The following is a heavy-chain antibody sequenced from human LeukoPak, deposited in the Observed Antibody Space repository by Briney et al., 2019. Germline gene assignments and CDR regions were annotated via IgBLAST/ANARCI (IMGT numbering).Heavy chain of an antibody. V-gene: IGHV4-4*07. CDR2: IYTSGST. Sequence: SETLSLTCPVSGGSISSYYWSWIRPPAGKGLEWIGRIYTSGSTNYNPSLKSRVTMSVDTSKNQFSLKLSSVTAADTAVYYCAREGSGWYRSYFYYYMYVWGKGTTVTVSS. CDR1: GGSISSYY. J-gene: IGHJ6*03. CDR3: AREGSGWYRSYFYYYMYV. D-gene: IGHD6-19*01.